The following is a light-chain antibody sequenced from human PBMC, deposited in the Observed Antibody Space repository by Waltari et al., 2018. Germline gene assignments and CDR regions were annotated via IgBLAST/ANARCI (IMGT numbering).Light chain of an antibody. Sequence: QSVLTQPPSASGTPGQRVTISCSGSSSNIGSNPVNWYQQLPGTAPKLLIYTNNQRPSGVADLFSGSKSGTSAALAISGLQSEDEADYYCATWDDNRKVVFGGGTKLTVL. CDR2: TNN. J-gene: IGLJ2*01. CDR1: SSNIGSNP. CDR3: ATWDDNRKVV. V-gene: IGLV1-44*01.